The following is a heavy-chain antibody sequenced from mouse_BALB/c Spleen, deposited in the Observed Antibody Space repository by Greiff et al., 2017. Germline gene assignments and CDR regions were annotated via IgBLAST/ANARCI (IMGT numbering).Heavy chain of an antibody. CDR3: ARDGGYDVGFAY. V-gene: IGHV2-9*02. Sequence: VKLVESGPGLVAPSQSLSITCTVSGFSLTSYGVHWVRQPPGKGLEWLGVIWAGGSTNYNSALMSRLSISKDNSKSQVFLKMNSLQTDDTAMYYCARDGGYDVGFAYWGQGTLVTVSA. CDR1: GFSLTSYG. CDR2: IWAGGST. D-gene: IGHD2-2*01. J-gene: IGHJ3*01.